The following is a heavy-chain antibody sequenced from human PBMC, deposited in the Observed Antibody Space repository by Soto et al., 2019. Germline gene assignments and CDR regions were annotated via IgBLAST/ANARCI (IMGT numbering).Heavy chain of an antibody. CDR3: ARGKLSDYVWGSYRYHFDY. J-gene: IGHJ4*02. CDR2: INHSGST. V-gene: IGHV4-34*01. D-gene: IGHD3-16*02. Sequence: SETLSLTCAVYGGSFSCYYWSGIRQPPGKGLEWIGEINHSGSTNYNPSLKSRVTISVDTSKNQFSLKLSSVTAADTAVYYCARGKLSDYVWGSYRYHFDYWGQGTVVTVSS. CDR1: GGSFSCYY.